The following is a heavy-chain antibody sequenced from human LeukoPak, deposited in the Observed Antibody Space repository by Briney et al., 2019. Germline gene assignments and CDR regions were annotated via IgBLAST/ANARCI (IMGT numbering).Heavy chain of an antibody. D-gene: IGHD1-26*01. CDR3: ARKDSGSSSLNDAFDI. V-gene: IGHV4-39*07. CDR1: GFTFSSYE. CDR2: IYYSGST. J-gene: IGHJ3*02. Sequence: GSLRLSCAASGFTFSSYEMNWVRQAPGKGLEWIGSIYYSGSTYYNPSLKSRVTISVDTSKNQFSLKLSSVTAADTAVYYCARKDSGSSSLNDAFDIWGQGTMVTVSS.